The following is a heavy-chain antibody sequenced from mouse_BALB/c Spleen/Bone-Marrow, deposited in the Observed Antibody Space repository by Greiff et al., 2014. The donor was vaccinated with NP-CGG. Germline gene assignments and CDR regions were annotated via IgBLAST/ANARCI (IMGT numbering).Heavy chain of an antibody. Sequence: EVMLVESGGDLVKPGGSLRLSCAASGFTFSGFGMSWVRQSPDKRLEWVATIGVGGTYTYYPDSVKGRFTTSRDNATNTLYLRMSNLKPESPAIYDSAGHFSTIVGSVFDYWGQGTPVTVSA. CDR3: AGHFSTIVGSVFDY. J-gene: IGHJ3*01. D-gene: IGHD2-12*01. V-gene: IGHV5-6*02. CDR2: IGVGGTYT. CDR1: GFTFSGFG.